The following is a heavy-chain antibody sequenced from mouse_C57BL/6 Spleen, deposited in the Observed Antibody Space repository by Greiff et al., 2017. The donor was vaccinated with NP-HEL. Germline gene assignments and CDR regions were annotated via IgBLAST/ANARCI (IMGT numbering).Heavy chain of an antibody. D-gene: IGHD2-5*01. Sequence: VQLKESGAELVKPGASVKLSCTASGFNIKDYYMHWVKQRTEQGLEWIGRIDPEDGETKYAPKFQGKATITADTSSNTAYMQLSSLTSEDTAVYYCARDSNYVDWYYDVWGTAATVTVSS. V-gene: IGHV14-2*01. CDR3: ARDSNYVDWYYDV. J-gene: IGHJ1*03. CDR1: GFNIKDYY. CDR2: IDPEDGET.